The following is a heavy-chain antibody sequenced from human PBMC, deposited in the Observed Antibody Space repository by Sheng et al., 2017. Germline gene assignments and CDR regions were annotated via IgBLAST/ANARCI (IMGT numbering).Heavy chain of an antibody. J-gene: IGHJ5*02. D-gene: IGHD2-15*01. V-gene: IGHV1-69*13. Sequence: QVQLVQSGAEVKKPGSSVKVSCKASGGTFSSYAISWVRQAPGQGLEWMGGIIPIFGTANYAQKFQGRVTITADESTSTAYMELSSLRSEDTAVYCCARDLGGDIVVPGAWWFDPWGQGTLVTV. CDR1: GGTFSSYA. CDR2: IIPIFGTA. CDR3: ARDLGGDIVVPGAWWFDP.